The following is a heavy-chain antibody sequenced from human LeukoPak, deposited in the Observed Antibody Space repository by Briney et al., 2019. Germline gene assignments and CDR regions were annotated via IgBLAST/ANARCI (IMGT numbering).Heavy chain of an antibody. Sequence: SETLSLTCTVSGGSISSSSYYWGWIRQPPGKGLEWIGSIYYSGSTYYNPSLKSRVTISVDTSKNQFSLKLSSVTAADTAVYYCARHSMQNMVRGVINPFDYWGQGTLVTVSS. CDR1: GGSISSSSYY. CDR2: IYYSGST. V-gene: IGHV4-39*01. D-gene: IGHD3-10*01. J-gene: IGHJ4*02. CDR3: ARHSMQNMVRGVINPFDY.